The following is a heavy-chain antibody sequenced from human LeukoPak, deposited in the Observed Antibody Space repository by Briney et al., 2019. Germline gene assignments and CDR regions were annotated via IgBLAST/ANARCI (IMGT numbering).Heavy chain of an antibody. D-gene: IGHD3-16*01. CDR3: AKDRVAVVGEYYFDY. J-gene: IGHJ4*02. V-gene: IGHV3-23*01. Sequence: GGSLRLSCAASGFTFSGYAMSWVRQAPGKGLEWVSAISGSGGSTYYADSVKGRFTISRDNSKNTLYLQMNSLRAEDTAVYYCAKDRVAVVGEYYFDYWGQGTLVTVSS. CDR2: ISGSGGST. CDR1: GFTFSGYA.